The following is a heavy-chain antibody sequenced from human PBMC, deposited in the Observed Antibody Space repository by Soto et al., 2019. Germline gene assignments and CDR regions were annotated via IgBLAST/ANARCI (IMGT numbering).Heavy chain of an antibody. CDR1: GGSISSYY. CDR3: ARSYPIYCTNGVCYFDY. V-gene: IGHV4-59*08. Sequence: SETLSLTCTVSGGSISSYYWSWIQQPPGKGLEWIGYIYYSGSTNYNPSLKSRVTISVDTSKNQFSLKLSSVTAADTAVYYCARSYPIYCTNGVCYFDYWGQGTLVTVSS. CDR2: IYYSGST. D-gene: IGHD2-8*01. J-gene: IGHJ4*02.